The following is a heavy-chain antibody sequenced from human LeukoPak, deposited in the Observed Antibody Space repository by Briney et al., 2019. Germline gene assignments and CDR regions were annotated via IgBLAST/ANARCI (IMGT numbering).Heavy chain of an antibody. CDR1: GGSFSGYY. D-gene: IGHD1-26*01. CDR3: ARDPYSGSYGNYHYYFMDV. J-gene: IGHJ6*03. V-gene: IGHV4-34*01. Sequence: PSETLSLTCAVYGGSFSGYYWSWLRQPPGKGLEWIGEINHSGSTNYNPSLKSRVTISVDTSKNQFSLKLSSVTAADTAVYYCARDPYSGSYGNYHYYFMDVWGKGTTVTISS. CDR2: INHSGST.